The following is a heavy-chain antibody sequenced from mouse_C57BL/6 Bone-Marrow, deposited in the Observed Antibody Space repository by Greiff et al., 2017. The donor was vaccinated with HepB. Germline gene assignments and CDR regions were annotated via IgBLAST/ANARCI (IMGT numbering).Heavy chain of an antibody. J-gene: IGHJ2*01. CDR2: IRNKANGYTT. CDR3: ARSHYDLDY. D-gene: IGHD1-2*01. V-gene: IGHV7-3*01. Sequence: EVQLVESGGGLVQPGGSLSLSCAASGFTFTDYYMSWVRQPPGKALEWLGFIRNKANGYTTEYSASVKGGFTISRDNSQSILYLQMNALRAEDSATYYCARSHYDLDYWGQGTTLTVSS. CDR1: GFTFTDYY.